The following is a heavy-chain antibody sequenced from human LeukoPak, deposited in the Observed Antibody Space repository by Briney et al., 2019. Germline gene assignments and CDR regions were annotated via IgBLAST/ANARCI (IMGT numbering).Heavy chain of an antibody. J-gene: IGHJ4*02. CDR1: GFTVSSNY. CDR3: ARNDYGDYEHSDY. CDR2: IYSGGST. Sequence: GGSLRLSCAASGFTVSSNYMSWVRQAPGKGLEWVSVIYSGGSTYYADSVKGRFTISRDNSKNTLYLQMNSLRAEDTAVYYCARNDYGDYEHSDYWGQGTLVTVSS. D-gene: IGHD4-17*01. V-gene: IGHV3-66*01.